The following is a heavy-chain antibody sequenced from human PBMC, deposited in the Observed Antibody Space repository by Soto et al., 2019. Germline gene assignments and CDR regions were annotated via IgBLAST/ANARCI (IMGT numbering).Heavy chain of an antibody. Sequence: EVQLLESGGGLEQPGGSLRLSCAASGFTFSSYAMSWVRQAPGKGLEWVSTIRGSGGSTYYADSVKGRFTISRDNSKDPLYLQMNSLRAEDTAVDYCAKGVAVTTVTKFDYWGQGTLVTVSS. D-gene: IGHD4-17*01. CDR3: AKGVAVTTVTKFDY. V-gene: IGHV3-23*01. J-gene: IGHJ4*02. CDR2: IRGSGGST. CDR1: GFTFSSYA.